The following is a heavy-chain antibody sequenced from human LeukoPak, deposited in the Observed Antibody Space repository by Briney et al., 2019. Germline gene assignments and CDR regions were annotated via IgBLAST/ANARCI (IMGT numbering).Heavy chain of an antibody. D-gene: IGHD3-10*01. V-gene: IGHV3-74*01. CDR1: AFTFSSYW. J-gene: IGHJ5*02. CDR3: ARGYGDWFDP. CDR2: INSDASST. Sequence: GGSLRLSCAASAFTFSSYWMHWVRQAPGKGLVWVSRINSDASSTYYADSVKGRFSISRDNTKNTLCLQMNSLRAEDTAVYYCARGYGDWFDPWGQGTLVTVSS.